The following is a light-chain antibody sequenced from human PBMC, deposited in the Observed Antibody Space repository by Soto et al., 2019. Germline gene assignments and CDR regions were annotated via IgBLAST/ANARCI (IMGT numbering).Light chain of an antibody. CDR1: SSDVGGYNY. V-gene: IGLV2-14*01. CDR3: SSYTSSSPRV. J-gene: IGLJ1*01. CDR2: EVS. Sequence: QSVLAQPASVSGSPGQSITISCTGTSSDVGGYNYVSWYQQHPGKAPKLMIYEVSNRPSGVSNRFSGSKSGNTASLTISGLQAEDEADYYCSSYTSSSPRVFGTRTKVTV.